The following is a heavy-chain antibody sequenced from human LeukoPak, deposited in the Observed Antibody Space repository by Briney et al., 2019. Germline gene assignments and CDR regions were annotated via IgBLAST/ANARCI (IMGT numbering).Heavy chain of an antibody. CDR1: SCIFTSNC. CDR3: ARHVGKYYYDSSGYPN. Sequence: GGSLMILSNGASCIFTSNCIRRWLHKPAKGLQGMGSAYPGDSATRYSPSFQGQVTISADKSISTAYLQWSSLKASDTAMYYCARHVGKYYYDSSGYPNWGQGTLVTVSS. V-gene: IGHV5-51*01. J-gene: IGHJ4*02. D-gene: IGHD3-22*01. CDR2: AYPGDSAT.